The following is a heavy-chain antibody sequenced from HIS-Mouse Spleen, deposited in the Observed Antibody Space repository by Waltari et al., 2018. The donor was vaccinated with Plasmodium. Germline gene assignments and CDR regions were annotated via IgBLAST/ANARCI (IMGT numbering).Heavy chain of an antibody. CDR1: AFTFSSYG. CDR3: AIAYGMDV. V-gene: IGHV3-30*03. J-gene: IGHJ6*02. CDR2: IPYDGSNK. Sequence: QVQLVESGGGVVQPGRSLRLSCAASAFTFSSYGMHWVRQAPGTWLEWVAVIPYDGSNKYYADSVKGRFTISRDNSKNTLYLQMNSLRAEDTAVYYCAIAYGMDVWGQGTTVTVSS.